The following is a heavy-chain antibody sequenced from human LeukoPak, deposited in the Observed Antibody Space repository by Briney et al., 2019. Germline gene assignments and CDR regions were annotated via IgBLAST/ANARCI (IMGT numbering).Heavy chain of an antibody. CDR1: GYTFTGYY. Sequence: ASVKVSCKASGYTFTGYYLNWVRQAPGQGLEWMGRINLNSGGTNYAQNFQGRVTMTRDTSISTAYMELSRLRFDDTAVYYCAREDFDYWGQGTLVTVSS. CDR3: AREDFDY. CDR2: INLNSGGT. J-gene: IGHJ4*02. V-gene: IGHV1-2*06.